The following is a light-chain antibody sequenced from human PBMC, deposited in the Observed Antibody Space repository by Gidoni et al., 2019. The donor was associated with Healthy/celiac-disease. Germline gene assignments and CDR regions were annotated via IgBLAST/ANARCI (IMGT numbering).Light chain of an antibody. CDR3: QQYNNWPPWT. J-gene: IGKJ1*01. CDR2: GAS. CDR1: QSVSSN. Sequence: EIVMTQSPATLSVSPGERATLSCRASQSVSSNLAWYQQKPGQAPRLLIFGASIRATGIPARFSGSGSGTEFTLTISSLRSEEFEVFFCQQYNNWPPWTFGQGTKVEIK. V-gene: IGKV3D-15*01.